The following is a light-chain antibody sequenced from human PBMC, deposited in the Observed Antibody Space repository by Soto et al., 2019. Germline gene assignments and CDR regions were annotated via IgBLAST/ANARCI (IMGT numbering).Light chain of an antibody. V-gene: IGKV2-30*01. CDR1: QSLVYSDGNTY. J-gene: IGKJ2*01. CDR3: MQGSHWPYT. CDR2: EVS. Sequence: DVVLTQSPLSLPVTLGQPASICCRSSQSLVYSDGNTYLSWFQQRPGQSPRRLIYEVSNRDSGVPDRFSGSGSGTDFTLKISRVEAEDVTIYYCMQGSHWPYTFGQGTKLEIK.